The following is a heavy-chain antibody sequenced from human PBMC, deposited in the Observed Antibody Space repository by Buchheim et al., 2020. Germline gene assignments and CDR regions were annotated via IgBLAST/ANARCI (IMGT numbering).Heavy chain of an antibody. Sequence: QVQLQESGPGRVKPSETLSLTCTVSGGSISSYYWSWIRQPPGKGLEWIGYIYYGGSTNYNPSLKSRSPLSLDTPKNQFSLKLSSVTAADTAVYYCARHKYYDFWSGSMAVWWFDPWGQGTL. V-gene: IGHV4-59*01. CDR2: IYYGGST. D-gene: IGHD3-3*01. CDR3: ARHKYYDFWSGSMAVWWFDP. CDR1: GGSISSYY. J-gene: IGHJ5*02.